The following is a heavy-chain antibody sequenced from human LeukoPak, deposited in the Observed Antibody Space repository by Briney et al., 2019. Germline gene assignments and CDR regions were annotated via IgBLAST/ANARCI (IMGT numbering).Heavy chain of an antibody. CDR2: ISGSGGST. J-gene: IGHJ4*02. CDR1: GFTFSSYA. Sequence: GGSLRLSWAASGFTFSSYAMSWVRQAPGKGLEWVSAISGSGGSTYYADSVKGRFTISRDNSKNTLYLQMNSLRAEDTAVYYCAKGTYYYGSGSYTFPDYWGQGTLVTVSS. D-gene: IGHD3-10*01. V-gene: IGHV3-23*01. CDR3: AKGTYYYGSGSYTFPDY.